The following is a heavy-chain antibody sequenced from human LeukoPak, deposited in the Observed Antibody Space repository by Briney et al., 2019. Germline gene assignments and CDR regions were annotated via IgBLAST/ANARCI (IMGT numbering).Heavy chain of an antibody. CDR2: ISYDGSNSYDGSNK. D-gene: IGHD1-26*01. Sequence: GGSLRLSCAASGFTFSSYGMHWVRQAPGKGLEWVALISYDGSNSYDGSNKYYADSVKGRFTISRDNSKNTVYLQMNSLRAEDTAVYYCAKAYSENYWRAAFEIWGQGTMVTVSS. CDR3: AKAYSENYWRAAFEI. CDR1: GFTFSSYG. J-gene: IGHJ3*02. V-gene: IGHV3-30*18.